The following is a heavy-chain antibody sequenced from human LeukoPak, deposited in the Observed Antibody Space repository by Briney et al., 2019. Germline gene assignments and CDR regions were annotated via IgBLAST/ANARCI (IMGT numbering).Heavy chain of an antibody. D-gene: IGHD1-26*01. V-gene: IGHV3-30*18. Sequence: TGGSLRLSCAASGFTFSSYGMHWVRQAPGKGLEWVAVISYDGSNKYYADSVKGRFTISRDNSKNTLYLQMNSLRAEDTAVYYCAKDQYSGSYVDYWGQGTLVTVSS. CDR1: GFTFSSYG. CDR3: AKDQYSGSYVDY. CDR2: ISYDGSNK. J-gene: IGHJ4*02.